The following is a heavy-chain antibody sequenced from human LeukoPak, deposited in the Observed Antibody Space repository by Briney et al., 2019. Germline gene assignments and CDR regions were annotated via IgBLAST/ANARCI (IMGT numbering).Heavy chain of an antibody. J-gene: IGHJ4*02. CDR1: GFTFGIYA. CDR3: AKGINWGYYFDY. CDR2: IQYDGSNK. V-gene: IGHV3-30*02. D-gene: IGHD7-27*01. Sequence: GGSLRLSCAASGFTFGIYAMSWVRQAPGKGLEWVTFIQYDGSNKYYADSVKGRFTISRDNSKNALFLQMNSLRAEDTAVYYCAKGINWGYYFDYWGQGTLVTVSS.